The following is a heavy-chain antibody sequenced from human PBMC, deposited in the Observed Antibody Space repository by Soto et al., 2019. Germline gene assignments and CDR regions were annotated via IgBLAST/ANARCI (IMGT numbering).Heavy chain of an antibody. V-gene: IGHV3-30-3*01. CDR1: GFTFSSYA. Sequence: GGSLRLSCAASGFTFSSYAMHWVRQAPGKGLEWVAVISYDGSNKYYADSVKGLFTISRDNSKNTLYLQMNSLRAEDTAVYYCARGFFDYYFDYWGQGTLVTVSS. D-gene: IGHD3-3*01. CDR3: ARGFFDYYFDY. J-gene: IGHJ4*02. CDR2: ISYDGSNK.